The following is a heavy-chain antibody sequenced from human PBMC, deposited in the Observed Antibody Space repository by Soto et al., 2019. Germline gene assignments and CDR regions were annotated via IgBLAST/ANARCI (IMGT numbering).Heavy chain of an antibody. CDR2: IKEDGSVK. V-gene: IGHV3-7*01. CDR1: DFPITSYW. D-gene: IGHD3-3*01. J-gene: IGHJ4*02. CDR3: TRDFTWSEVY. Sequence: GGSLRLSCATSDFPITSYWMAWFRQTPGKGLEFVANIKEDGSVKNYVGSVKGRFTISRDNAKNSLYLQTNSLRDEDTAVYYCTRDFTWSEVYWGQGVQVTVSS.